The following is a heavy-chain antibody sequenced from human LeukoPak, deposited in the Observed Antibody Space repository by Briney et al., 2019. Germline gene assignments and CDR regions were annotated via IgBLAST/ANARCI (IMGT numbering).Heavy chain of an antibody. D-gene: IGHD6-19*01. CDR1: GFTLSTSL. J-gene: IGHJ4*02. V-gene: IGHV3-33*06. CDR3: AKDLWTDSSGWNYFDY. Sequence: QTGGSLRLSCAASGFTLSTSLMHWVRQAPGKGLEWVALIWQDGTEKFYSDSVKGRFTISRDNSKNTLYLQMNSLRAEDTAVYYCAKDLWTDSSGWNYFDYWGQGTLVTVSS. CDR2: IWQDGTEK.